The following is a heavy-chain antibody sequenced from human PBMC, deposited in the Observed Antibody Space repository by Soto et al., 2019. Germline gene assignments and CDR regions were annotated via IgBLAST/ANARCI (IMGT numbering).Heavy chain of an antibody. J-gene: IGHJ4*02. D-gene: IGHD3-10*01. Sequence: GGSLRLSCAASGFTFSTHAMHWVRQAPGKGLEWVAIISYDGSNKFYADSVKGRFTISRDNSKNTLDLQMNSLTPEDTAVYSCARNPYGQYYFDYWGQGTLVTVSS. CDR2: ISYDGSNK. V-gene: IGHV3-30*04. CDR1: GFTFSTHA. CDR3: ARNPYGQYYFDY.